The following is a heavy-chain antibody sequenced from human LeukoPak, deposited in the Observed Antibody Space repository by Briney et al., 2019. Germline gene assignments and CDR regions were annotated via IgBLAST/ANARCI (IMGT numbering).Heavy chain of an antibody. CDR2: IYYSGST. CDR3: ARDGSSTGGFDY. J-gene: IGHJ4*02. D-gene: IGHD2-2*01. CDR1: GGSISSYY. V-gene: IGHV4-59*12. Sequence: SETLSLTCTVSGGSISSYYWSWIRQPPGKGLEWIGYIYYSGSTNYNPSLKSRVTMSVDTSKNQFSLKLSSVTAADTAVYYCARDGSSTGGFDYWGQGTLVTVSS.